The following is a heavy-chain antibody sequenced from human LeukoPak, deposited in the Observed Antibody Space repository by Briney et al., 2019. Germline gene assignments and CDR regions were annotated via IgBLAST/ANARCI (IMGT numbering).Heavy chain of an antibody. CDR1: GFTFGDYA. V-gene: IGHV3-49*04. Sequence: QPGGSLRLSCTASGFTFGDYAMSWVRQAPGKGLEWVGFIRSKVYGGTPEYAASVQGRFTISRDDSKGIAYLQMNSLKTEDTAVYYCSRDQTPYYWGQGTLVTVSS. CDR2: IRSKVYGGTP. J-gene: IGHJ4*02. CDR3: SRDQTPYY.